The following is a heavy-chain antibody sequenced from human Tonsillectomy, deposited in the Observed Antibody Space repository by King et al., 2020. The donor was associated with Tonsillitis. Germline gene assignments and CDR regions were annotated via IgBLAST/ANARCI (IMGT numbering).Heavy chain of an antibody. CDR3: ERGAPAQTTYSDTDHIDY. J-gene: IGHJ4*02. D-gene: IGHD3-9*01. CDR1: GYTFNSYD. Sequence: VQLVESGAEVKKPGASVKVSCKASGYTFNSYDINWVRQATGQGLEWMGWMNPNSGNTGCAQKFQGRVTMTRNTSMNTASMELSSLRSEDTAVYYCERGAPAQTTYSDTDHIDYWGQGSLVTVSS. V-gene: IGHV1-8*01. CDR2: MNPNSGNT.